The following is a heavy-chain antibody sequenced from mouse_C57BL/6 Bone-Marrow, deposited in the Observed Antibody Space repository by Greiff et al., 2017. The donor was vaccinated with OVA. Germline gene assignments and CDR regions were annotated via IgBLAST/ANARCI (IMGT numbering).Heavy chain of an antibody. CDR2: IFPGSGST. Sequence: QVQLQQSGPELVKPGASVKISCKASGYTFTDYYINWVKQRPGQGLEWIGWIFPGSGSTYYNEKFKVKATLTVDKSSSTAYMLLSSLTSEDSAVYFCARPPFTTVIADWYFDVWGTGTTVTVSS. V-gene: IGHV1-75*01. CDR3: ARPPFTTVIADWYFDV. J-gene: IGHJ1*03. CDR1: GYTFTDYY. D-gene: IGHD1-1*01.